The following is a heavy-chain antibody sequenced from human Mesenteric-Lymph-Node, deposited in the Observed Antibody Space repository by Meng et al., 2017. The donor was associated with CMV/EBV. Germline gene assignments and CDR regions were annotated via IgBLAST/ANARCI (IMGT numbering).Heavy chain of an antibody. J-gene: IGHJ6*02. Sequence: GESLKISCAASGFTFSDYYMSWIRQAPGKGLEWVSYISISGSTIYYADSVKGQFTISRDNAKNSLYLQMNSLRAEDTAVYYCAREPGGTVYYYYYGMDVWGQGTTVTVSS. CDR2: ISISGSTI. D-gene: IGHD3-16*02. V-gene: IGHV3-11*04. CDR3: AREPGGTVYYYYYGMDV. CDR1: GFTFSDYY.